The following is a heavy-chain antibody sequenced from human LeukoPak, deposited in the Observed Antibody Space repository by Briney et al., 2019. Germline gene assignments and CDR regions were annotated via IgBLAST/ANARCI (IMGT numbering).Heavy chain of an antibody. J-gene: IGHJ4*02. V-gene: IGHV3-23*01. CDR2: ISGSGGST. Sequence: GGSLRLSCAASGFTFSSYAMSWVRQAPGKGLEWVSAISGSGGSTYYADSVKGRFTISRDNSKNTLYLQMNSLRAEDTAVYYCARGFSGWTVVVGDYWGQGTLVTVSS. CDR1: GFTFSSYA. CDR3: ARGFSGWTVVVGDY. D-gene: IGHD6-19*01.